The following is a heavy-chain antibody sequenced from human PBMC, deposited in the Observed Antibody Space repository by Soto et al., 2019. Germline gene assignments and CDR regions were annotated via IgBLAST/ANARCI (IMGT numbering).Heavy chain of an antibody. CDR2: INPNSGST. Sequence: ASVKVSCKASGYTFTGYYMHWVRQAPGQGLEWMGWINPNSGSTNYAQKFQGRVTMTTDKSTSTAYMELSSLRSEDTAVYYCARVSVGATSAFDIWGQGTMVTVSS. D-gene: IGHD1-26*01. J-gene: IGHJ3*02. CDR1: GYTFTGYY. CDR3: ARVSVGATSAFDI. V-gene: IGHV1-2*02.